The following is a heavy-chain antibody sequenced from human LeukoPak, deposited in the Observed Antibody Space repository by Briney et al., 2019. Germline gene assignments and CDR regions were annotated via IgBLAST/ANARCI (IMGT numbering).Heavy chain of an antibody. CDR3: ARDFQWLVNDAFDI. CDR2: ISGSGGST. CDR1: GFTFSSYA. V-gene: IGHV3-23*01. Sequence: GGSLRLSCAASGFTFSSYAMSWVRQAPGKGLEWVSAISGSGGSTYYADSVKGRFTISRDNAKNSLYLQMNSLRAEDTAVYYCARDFQWLVNDAFDIWGQGTMVTVSS. J-gene: IGHJ3*02. D-gene: IGHD6-19*01.